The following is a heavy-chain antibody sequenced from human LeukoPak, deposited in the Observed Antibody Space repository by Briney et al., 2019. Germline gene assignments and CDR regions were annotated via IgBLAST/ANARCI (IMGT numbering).Heavy chain of an antibody. CDR1: GITFSTYG. CDR3: AKRGVVIRVILVGFHKEAYYFDS. D-gene: IGHD3-22*01. CDR2: ISDSGGRT. V-gene: IGHV3-23*01. J-gene: IGHJ4*02. Sequence: GGSLRLSCVASGITFSTYGMSWVRQAPGKGLEWVAGISDSGGRTNYADSVKGRFTISRDNPKNTLYLQMNSLRAEDTAVYFCAKRGVVIRVILVGFHKEAYYFDSWGREPWSPSPQ.